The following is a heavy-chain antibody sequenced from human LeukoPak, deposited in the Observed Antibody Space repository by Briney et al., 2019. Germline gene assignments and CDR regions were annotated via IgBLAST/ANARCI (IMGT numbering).Heavy chain of an antibody. D-gene: IGHD3-22*01. J-gene: IGHJ1*01. Sequence: GASVKVSCKASGYIFTSYGISWVRQAPGQELEWMGWISAYNGNTNYAQKLQGRVTMTTDTSTSTAYMELRSLRSDDTAVYYCARDYYDSSGYAEYFQHWGQGALVTVSS. V-gene: IGHV1-18*01. CDR2: ISAYNGNT. CDR3: ARDYYDSSGYAEYFQH. CDR1: GYIFTSYG.